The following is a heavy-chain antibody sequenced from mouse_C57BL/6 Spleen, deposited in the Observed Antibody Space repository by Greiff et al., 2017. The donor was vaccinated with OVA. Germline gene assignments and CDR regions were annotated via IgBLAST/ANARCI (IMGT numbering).Heavy chain of an antibody. D-gene: IGHD2-5*01. CDR2: IYPGSGST. CDR1: GYTFTSYW. V-gene: IGHV1-55*01. CDR3: ARNYYSNPAWFAY. Sequence: QVQLQQPGAELVKPGASVKMSCKASGYTFTSYWITWVKQRPGQGLEWIGDIYPGSGSTNYNEKFKSKATLTVDTSSGTAYMQLSSLTSEDSAVYYCARNYYSNPAWFAYWGQGTLVTVSA. J-gene: IGHJ3*01.